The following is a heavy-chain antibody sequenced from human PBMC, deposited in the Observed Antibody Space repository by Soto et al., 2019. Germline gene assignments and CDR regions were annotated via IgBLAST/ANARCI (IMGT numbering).Heavy chain of an antibody. Sequence: SSVKVSCKASGVTFSSYAISWVRQAPGQGLEWMGGIIPIFGTANYAQKFQGRVTITADESTSTAYRELSSLRSEDTAVYYCATGSTGSEVLYYYDSSGYDNYYFDYWAREPWSPSPQ. CDR1: GVTFSSYA. CDR3: ATGSTGSEVLYYYDSSGYDNYYFDY. V-gene: IGHV1-69*13. D-gene: IGHD3-22*01. CDR2: IIPIFGTA. J-gene: IGHJ4*02.